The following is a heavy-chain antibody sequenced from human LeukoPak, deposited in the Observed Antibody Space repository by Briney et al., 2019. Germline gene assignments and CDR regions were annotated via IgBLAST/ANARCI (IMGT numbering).Heavy chain of an antibody. CDR3: ARRWDTMIPGLEIDY. Sequence: PSETLSLTCTVSGASIRSSSYYWGWIRQSPGKGLEWIGSIYYNGDTFYNPSLKSRVTISVDTSKNQSSLKLTSVTDTDSAMYYCARRWDTMIPGLEIDYWGLGTPVTVSS. CDR1: GASIRSSSYY. V-gene: IGHV4-39*01. D-gene: IGHD3-10*01. J-gene: IGHJ4*02. CDR2: IYYNGDT.